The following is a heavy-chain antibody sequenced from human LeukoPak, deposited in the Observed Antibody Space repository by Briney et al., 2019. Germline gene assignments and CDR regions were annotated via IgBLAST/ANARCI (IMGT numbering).Heavy chain of an antibody. CDR1: GSISGYY. D-gene: IGHD2-2*01. CDR3: ARSSCSSTSCRDAFDI. Sequence: PSETLSLTCTVSGSISGYYWSWIRQPPGKGLEWIGYIYTSGSTNYNPSLKSRVTISVDTSKNQFSLKLSSVTAADTAVYYCARSSCSSTSCRDAFDIWGQGTMVTVSS. CDR2: IYTSGST. J-gene: IGHJ3*02. V-gene: IGHV4-4*09.